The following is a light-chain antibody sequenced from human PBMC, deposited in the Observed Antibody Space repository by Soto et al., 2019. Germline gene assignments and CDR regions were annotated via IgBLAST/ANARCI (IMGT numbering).Light chain of an antibody. CDR2: LNNDGSH. J-gene: IGLJ2*01. V-gene: IGLV4-69*01. CDR1: SGHSSYA. Sequence: QSVLTQSPSASASLGASVKLTCTLSSGHSSYAIAWHQQQPEKGPRYLMNLNNDGSHSKGDAIPVRFSGSSSGAERYLTISSLQSEDEADYYCQTWGTGIYVVFGGGTKLTVL. CDR3: QTWGTGIYVV.